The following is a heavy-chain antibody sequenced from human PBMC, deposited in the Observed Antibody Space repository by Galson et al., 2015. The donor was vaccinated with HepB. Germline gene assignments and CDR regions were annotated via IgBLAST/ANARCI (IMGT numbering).Heavy chain of an antibody. CDR2: ISFNTYYT. V-gene: IGHV3-21*03. D-gene: IGHD6-13*01. CDR1: GFTFSSYN. Sequence: SLRLSCAASGFTFSSYNMNWVRQAPGKGLEWVSSISFNTYYTYYADSVEGRFTISRDNAKNSLYLQMNSLRAEDTAVYYCARSPRDFTTSWYDYWGQGILVTVSS. CDR3: ARSPRDFTTSWYDY. J-gene: IGHJ4*02.